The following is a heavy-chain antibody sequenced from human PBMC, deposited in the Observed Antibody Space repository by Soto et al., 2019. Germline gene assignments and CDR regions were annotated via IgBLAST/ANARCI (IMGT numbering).Heavy chain of an antibody. V-gene: IGHV4-59*12. Sequence: SETLSLTCTVSGGSISSCYCCSIRQPPRKRLEWQVDNYYNGWTNYNPSLKSRVSIALDTSKSQFSLKLVSVTAADTAVYYCVRDAPVALGVPNSMDVWGQGTTVTVSS. J-gene: IGHJ6*02. D-gene: IGHD3-3*02. CDR3: VRDAPVALGVPNSMDV. CDR2: NYYNGWT. CDR1: GGSISSCY.